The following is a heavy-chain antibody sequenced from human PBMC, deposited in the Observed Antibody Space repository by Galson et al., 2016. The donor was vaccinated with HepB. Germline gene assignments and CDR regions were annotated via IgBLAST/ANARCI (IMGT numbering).Heavy chain of an antibody. Sequence: SLRLSCATSGFIFGGYAMSWFRQAPGKGLEWVGFIKSEAYGGTTEYAASVKGRFTISRDDSKSIAYLQMNSLKIEDTAVYYCSRGYGSATRYWGQGTLVTVAS. CDR1: GFIFGGYA. CDR2: IKSEAYGGTT. J-gene: IGHJ4*02. D-gene: IGHD3-10*01. CDR3: SRGYGSATRY. V-gene: IGHV3-49*03.